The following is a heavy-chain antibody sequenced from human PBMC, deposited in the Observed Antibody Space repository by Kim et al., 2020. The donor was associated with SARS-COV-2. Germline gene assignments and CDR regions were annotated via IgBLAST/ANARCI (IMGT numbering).Heavy chain of an antibody. D-gene: IGHD3-9*01. CDR3: ARVSGYDILTGYSYSVFDY. J-gene: IGHJ4*02. Sequence: GRFTIPRDNAKNSLYLQMNSLRAEDTAVYYCARVSGYDILTGYSYSVFDYWGQGTLVTVSS. V-gene: IGHV3-11*06.